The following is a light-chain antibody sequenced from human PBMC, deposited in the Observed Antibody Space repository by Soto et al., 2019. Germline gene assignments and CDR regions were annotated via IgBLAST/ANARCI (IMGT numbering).Light chain of an antibody. CDR2: EVS. CDR3: SSFSATTTTTVV. CDR1: SSDVGAYKY. V-gene: IGLV2-14*01. J-gene: IGLJ2*01. Sequence: QSVLTQPASVSGSPGQSITISCTGTSSDVGAYKYVSWYQQHPDKAPKLIIYEVSNRPSGVPNRFSASKSGNTASLTISGLQTEDEADYFCSSFSATTTTTVVFGGGTKLTVL.